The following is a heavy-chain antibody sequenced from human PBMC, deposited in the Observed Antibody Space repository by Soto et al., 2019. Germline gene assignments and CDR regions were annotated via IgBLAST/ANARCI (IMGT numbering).Heavy chain of an antibody. V-gene: IGHV3-23*01. Sequence: GGSLRLSCVDSTSNLKNYAMAWVRQAPGKGLEWVSALTDTGGSTYYAASVKGRFTISRDNSRNTLFLQMDRLRVDDTAVYYCAKIKGAITFLHFDTWGQGTTVTVSS. J-gene: IGHJ6*02. CDR1: TSNLKNYA. CDR3: AKIKGAITFLHFDT. D-gene: IGHD3-9*01. CDR2: LTDTGGST.